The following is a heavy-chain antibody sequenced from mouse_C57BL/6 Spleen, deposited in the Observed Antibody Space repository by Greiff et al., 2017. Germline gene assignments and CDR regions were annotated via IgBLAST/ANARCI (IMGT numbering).Heavy chain of an antibody. CDR2: ISYDGSN. Sequence: EVQLQESGPGLVKPSQSLSLTCSVTGYSITSGYYWNWIRQFPGNKLEWMGYISYDGSNNYNPSLKNRISITRDTSKNQFFLKLNSVTTEDTATYYWARETAQATYAYWGQGTLVTVSA. CDR3: ARETAQATYAY. V-gene: IGHV3-6*01. J-gene: IGHJ3*01. CDR1: GYSITSGYY. D-gene: IGHD3-2*02.